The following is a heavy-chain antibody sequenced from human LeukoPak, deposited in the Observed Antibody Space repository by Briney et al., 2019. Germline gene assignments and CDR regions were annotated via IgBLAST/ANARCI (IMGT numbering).Heavy chain of an antibody. V-gene: IGHV3-30*02. J-gene: IGHJ6*03. CDR3: AKVGGSVTVTTGRYYYYYMDV. Sequence: GGSLRLSCAASGFTFSSYGMHWVRQAPGKGLEWVAFIRYDGSNKYYADSVKGRFTISRDNSKNTLYLQMNSLRAEDTAVYYCAKVGGSVTVTTGRYYYYYMDVWGKGTTVTISS. D-gene: IGHD4-17*01. CDR2: IRYDGSNK. CDR1: GFTFSSYG.